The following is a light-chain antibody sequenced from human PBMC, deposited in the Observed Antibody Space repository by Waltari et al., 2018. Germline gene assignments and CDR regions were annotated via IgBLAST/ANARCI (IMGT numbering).Light chain of an antibody. Sequence: ENVLTQSPGTLSLSPGERATLSCRASQSVTSSSLAWYQQKPGQAPRLLNSGASSRATGIPDRFSGSGSGTDFTLTISRLEPEDFAVYYCQQYGSLPHTFGQGTNLEIK. CDR1: QSVTSSS. V-gene: IGKV3-20*01. CDR3: QQYGSLPHT. CDR2: GAS. J-gene: IGKJ2*01.